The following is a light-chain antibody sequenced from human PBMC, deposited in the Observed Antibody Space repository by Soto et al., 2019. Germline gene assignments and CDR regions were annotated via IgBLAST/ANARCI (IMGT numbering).Light chain of an antibody. V-gene: IGKV1-33*01. CDR1: QDISNY. CDR2: DAS. Sequence: DIQMTQSPSSLSASVGDRVTITCQASQDISNYLNWYQQKPGKAPKLLIYDASNLETGVPSRFSGRGSGTDFTFTISSRQPEDIATYDWQQDDNLPRFTFGPGTKVDIK. J-gene: IGKJ3*01. CDR3: QQDDNLPRFT.